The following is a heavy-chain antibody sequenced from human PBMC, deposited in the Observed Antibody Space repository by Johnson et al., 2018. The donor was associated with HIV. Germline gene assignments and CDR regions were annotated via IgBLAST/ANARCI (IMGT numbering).Heavy chain of an antibody. J-gene: IGHJ3*02. CDR1: GFTFSDYY. CDR2: ISSSGSTI. V-gene: IGHV3-11*04. CDR3: ARDRYPRRYFDWLFDAFDI. D-gene: IGHD3-9*01. Sequence: QVHLVESGGGLVQPGGSLRLSCAASGFTFSDYYMSWIRQAPGKGLEWVSYISSSGSTIYYADSVKGRFTISRDNAKNSLYMQMNSLRAEDTAVYYCARDRYPRRYFDWLFDAFDIWGQGTMVTVSS.